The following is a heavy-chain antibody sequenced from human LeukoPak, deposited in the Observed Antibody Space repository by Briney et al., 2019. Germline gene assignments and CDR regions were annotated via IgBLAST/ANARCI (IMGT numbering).Heavy chain of an antibody. CDR3: AREQLYYSDGICSAHKWFDP. V-gene: IGHV3-30-3*01. Sequence: GRSLRLSCAASGFTSSKYAFHSVRRAPGKGVQWVAIIAYDGSHQSYADSLKGRFSISRDKSNNTVLLQMNSLRPADTAVYYCAREQLYYSDGICSAHKWFDPWGQGTLVTVSS. D-gene: IGHD3-22*01. CDR2: IAYDGSHQ. CDR1: GFTSSKYA. J-gene: IGHJ5*02.